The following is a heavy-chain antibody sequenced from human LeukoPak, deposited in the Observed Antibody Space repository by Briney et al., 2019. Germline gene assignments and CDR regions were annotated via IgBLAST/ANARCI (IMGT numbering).Heavy chain of an antibody. CDR1: GFTFSSYA. V-gene: IGHV3-23*01. D-gene: IGHD1-14*01. CDR2: ISGSGANT. Sequence: PGRPLRLSCAGSGFTFSSYAMIWVRQAPGKGLEWVSSISGSGANTYYADSVKGRFTISRDNSKNTLYLHMNSLRAEDTAVYYCTKLGSISTDWGQGTLVTVSS. CDR3: TKLGSISTD. J-gene: IGHJ4*02.